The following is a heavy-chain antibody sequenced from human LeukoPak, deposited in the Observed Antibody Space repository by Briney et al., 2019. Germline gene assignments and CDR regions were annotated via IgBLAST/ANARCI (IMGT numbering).Heavy chain of an antibody. CDR1: GGPISSSSYY. CDR2: IYYSGST. V-gene: IGHV4-39*01. CDR3: ARRIAYYFDY. J-gene: IGHJ4*02. Sequence: SETLSLTCTVSGGPISSSSYYWGWIRQPPGKGLEWIGSIYYSGSTYYNPSLKSRVTISVDTSKNQFSLKLSSVTAADTAVYYCARRIAYYFDYWGQGTLVTVSS.